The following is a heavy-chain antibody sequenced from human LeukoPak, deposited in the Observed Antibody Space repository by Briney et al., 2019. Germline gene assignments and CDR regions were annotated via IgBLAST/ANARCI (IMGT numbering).Heavy chain of an antibody. Sequence: ASVKVSCKASGYTFTGYYMHWVRQAPGQGLEWMGWINPNSGGTNYAQKFQGRVTMTRDTSISTAYMGLSRLRSDDTAVYYCARLKFPDDYDSSGYSRESWGQGTLVIVSS. J-gene: IGHJ5*02. CDR2: INPNSGGT. V-gene: IGHV1-2*02. D-gene: IGHD3-22*01. CDR3: ARLKFPDDYDSSGYSRES. CDR1: GYTFTGYY.